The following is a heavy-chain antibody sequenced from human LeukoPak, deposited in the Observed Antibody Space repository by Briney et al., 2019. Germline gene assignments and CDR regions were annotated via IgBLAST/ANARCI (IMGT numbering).Heavy chain of an antibody. Sequence: GGSLRLSCAASGFTFSSYAMSWVRQAPGKGLEWVSAISGSGGSTYYADSVKGRFTISRDNSKNTLYLQMNSLRAEDTAVYYCARVEGSGSYYYFDYWGQGTLVTVSS. D-gene: IGHD3-10*01. CDR1: GFTFSSYA. J-gene: IGHJ4*02. V-gene: IGHV3-23*01. CDR3: ARVEGSGSYYYFDY. CDR2: ISGSGGST.